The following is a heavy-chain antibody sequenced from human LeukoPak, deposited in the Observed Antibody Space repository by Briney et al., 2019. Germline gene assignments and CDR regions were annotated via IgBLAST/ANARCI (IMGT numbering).Heavy chain of an antibody. V-gene: IGHV4-4*07. CDR1: GGSISSYY. Sequence: SETLSLTSTDSGGSISSYYWGWIRHPAGKGLEWIGRIYTSGRTNSNPSIKSRVTISVDTSKTQFSLKLNSVTAADTAVYYCARDYDVLTAYPPTQLFDPWGQGTLVTVSS. CDR2: IYTSGRT. D-gene: IGHD3-9*01. CDR3: ARDYDVLTAYPPTQLFDP. J-gene: IGHJ5*02.